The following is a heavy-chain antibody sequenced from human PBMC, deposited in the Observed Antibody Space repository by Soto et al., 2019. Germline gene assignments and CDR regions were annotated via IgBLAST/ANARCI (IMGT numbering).Heavy chain of an antibody. J-gene: IGHJ4*02. D-gene: IGHD7-27*01. CDR2: IYYSGNT. V-gene: IGHV4-39*01. Sequence: PSETLSLTCAFSGGSISSSSYYLGWIRQPPGKGLEWIGSIYYSGNTYYNPSLKSRVTISVDTAKNQFSLKLSSVTAADTAVYYCAKNWNWGSLVHWGQGTLVTVSS. CDR3: AKNWNWGSLVH. CDR1: GGSISSSSYY.